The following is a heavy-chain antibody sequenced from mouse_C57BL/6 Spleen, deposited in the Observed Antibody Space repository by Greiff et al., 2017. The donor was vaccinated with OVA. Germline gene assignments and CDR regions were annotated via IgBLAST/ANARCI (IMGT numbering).Heavy chain of an antibody. CDR3: ARSAVWSYFDY. D-gene: IGHD2-10*02. J-gene: IGHJ2*01. Sequence: VQLQQSGPELVKPGASVKISCKASGYAFSSSWMNWVKQRPGKGLEWIGRIYPGDGDTNYNGKFKGKATLTADKSSSTAYMQLSSLTSEDSAVYFCARSAVWSYFDYWGKGTTLTVSS. CDR1: GYAFSSSW. CDR2: IYPGDGDT. V-gene: IGHV1-82*01.